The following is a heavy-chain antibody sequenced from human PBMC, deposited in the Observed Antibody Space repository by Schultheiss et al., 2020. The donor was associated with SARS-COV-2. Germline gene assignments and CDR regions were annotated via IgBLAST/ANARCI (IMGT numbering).Heavy chain of an antibody. CDR2: INPSGGST. V-gene: IGHV1-46*01. D-gene: IGHD2-2*01. J-gene: IGHJ6*02. CDR1: GYTFTGYY. CDR3: ARVRIVVVPAAMGYYYYGMDV. Sequence: ASVKVSCKASGYTFTGYYMHWVRQAPGQGLEWMGRINPSGGSTSYAQKFQGRVTMTRDTSTSTVYMELSSLRSEDTAVYYCARVRIVVVPAAMGYYYYGMDVWGQGTTVTVSS.